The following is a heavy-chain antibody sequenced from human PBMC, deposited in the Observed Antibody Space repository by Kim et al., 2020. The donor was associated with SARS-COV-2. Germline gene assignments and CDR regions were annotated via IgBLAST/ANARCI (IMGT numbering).Heavy chain of an antibody. J-gene: IGHJ4*02. CDR3: ARVGYDRGVDY. D-gene: IGHD5-12*01. V-gene: IGHV4-34*01. CDR2: T. Sequence: TNSHTSLKSRVTISVDTSKNQFSLKLSAVTAADTAVYYCARVGYDRGVDYWGQGTLVTVSS.